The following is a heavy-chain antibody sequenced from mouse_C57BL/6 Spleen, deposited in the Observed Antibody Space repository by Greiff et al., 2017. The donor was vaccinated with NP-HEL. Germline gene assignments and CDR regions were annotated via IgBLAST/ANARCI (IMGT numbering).Heavy chain of an antibody. CDR1: GYTFTSYW. CDR2: IDPSDSYT. J-gene: IGHJ4*01. D-gene: IGHD1-1*01. V-gene: IGHV1-50*01. CDR3: ARRGLRLYYYAMDY. Sequence: QVQLQQPGAELVKPGASVKLSCKASGYTFTSYWMQWVKQRPGQGLEWIGEIDPSDSYTNYNQKFKGKATLTVDTSSSTAYMQLSSLTSEDSAVYYCARRGLRLYYYAMDYWGQGTSVTVSS.